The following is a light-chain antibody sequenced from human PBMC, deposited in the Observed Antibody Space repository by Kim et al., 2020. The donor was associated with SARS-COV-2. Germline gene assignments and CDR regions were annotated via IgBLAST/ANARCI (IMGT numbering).Light chain of an antibody. CDR2: GKN. CDR1: SPRSYY. Sequence: VALGQTVRITCQGDSPRSYYASWYQQKPGQAPVLVIYGKNNRPSGIPDRFSGSSSGNTASLTITGAQAEDEADYYCNSRDSSGNRVFGGGTKLTVL. CDR3: NSRDSSGNRV. V-gene: IGLV3-19*01. J-gene: IGLJ3*02.